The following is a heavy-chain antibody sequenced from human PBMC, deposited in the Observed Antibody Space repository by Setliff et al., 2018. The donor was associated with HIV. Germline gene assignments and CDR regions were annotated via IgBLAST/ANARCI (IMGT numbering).Heavy chain of an antibody. CDR1: GGSISNYY. J-gene: IGHJ4*02. D-gene: IGHD2-21*02. CDR3: ARSSRVNCGGDCYLFDY. Sequence: SETLSLTCLVSGGSISNYYWSWIRQPAGKGLEWIGRIQTSGRTNNNPSLKSRVTMSVDTSKNQFSLILTSVTAADTAVYYCARSSRVNCGGDCYLFDYWGQGTPVTVSS. CDR2: IQTSGRT. V-gene: IGHV4-4*07.